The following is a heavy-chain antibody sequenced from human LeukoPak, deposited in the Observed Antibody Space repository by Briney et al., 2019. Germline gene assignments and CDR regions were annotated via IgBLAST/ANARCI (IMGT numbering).Heavy chain of an antibody. CDR2: ISSSSSTI. V-gene: IGHV3-48*02. Sequence: KTGGSLRLSCAASGFTVSSNYMSWVRQAPGKGLEWVSYISSSSSTIYYADSVKGRFTISRDNAKNSLYLQMNSLRDEDTAVYYCARDGEVVDCGGDCSGWFDPWGQGTLVTVSS. J-gene: IGHJ5*02. CDR3: ARDGEVVDCGGDCSGWFDP. CDR1: GFTVSSNY. D-gene: IGHD2-21*02.